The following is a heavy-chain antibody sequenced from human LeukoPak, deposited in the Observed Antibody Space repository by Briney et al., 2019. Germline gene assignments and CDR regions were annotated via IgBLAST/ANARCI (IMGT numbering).Heavy chain of an antibody. CDR1: GFTFSSYS. D-gene: IGHD3-22*01. Sequence: GGSLRLSCAASGFTFSSYSMNWVRQAPGKGLEWVSSISSSSSYIYYADSVKGRFTISRDNAKNSLYLQMNSLGAEDTAVYYCARDGGNWYYDSSGFPGGYWGQGTLVTVSS. CDR2: ISSSSSYI. V-gene: IGHV3-21*01. J-gene: IGHJ4*02. CDR3: ARDGGNWYYDSSGFPGGY.